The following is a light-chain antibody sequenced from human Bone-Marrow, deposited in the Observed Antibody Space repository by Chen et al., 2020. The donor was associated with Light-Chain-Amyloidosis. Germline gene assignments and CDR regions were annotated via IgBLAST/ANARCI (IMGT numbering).Light chain of an antibody. CDR1: HLPTKY. J-gene: IGLJ2*01. CDR2: RDT. CDR3: QSADSSGTYEVI. V-gene: IGLV3-25*03. Sequence: SYELPHPPSLSVSPGQTARINSSGEHLPTKYPYWYQQKPGQAPVLVIHRDTERPSGISERFSGSSSGTTATLTISGVQAEDEADYHCQSADSSGTYEVIFGGGTKLTVL.